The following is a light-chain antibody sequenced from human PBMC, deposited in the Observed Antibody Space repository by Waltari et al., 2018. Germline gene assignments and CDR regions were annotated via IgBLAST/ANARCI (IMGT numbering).Light chain of an antibody. CDR2: KAS. CDR1: QDINKW. J-gene: IGKJ1*01. Sequence: DIQMTQSPSTLSASIGDRLSITCRASQDINKWLAWYQQKPGNAPKLLIYKASSLQSGVPSRFSGTGSGTEFTLTISSLQPDDFATYYCQQYKTSPSFGQGTKV. CDR3: QQYKTSPS. V-gene: IGKV1-5*03.